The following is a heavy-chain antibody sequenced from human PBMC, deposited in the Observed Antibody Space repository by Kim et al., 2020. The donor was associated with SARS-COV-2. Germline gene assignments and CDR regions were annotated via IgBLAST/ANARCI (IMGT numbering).Heavy chain of an antibody. Sequence: GGSLRLSCAASGFTFSSYGMHWVRQAPGKGLEWVAVISYDGSNKYYADSVKGRFTISRDNSKNTLYLQMNSLRAEDTAVYYCAKEGVPIYYGIDVWGQGTTVTVSS. J-gene: IGHJ6*02. V-gene: IGHV3-30*18. CDR1: GFTFSSYG. D-gene: IGHD2-2*01. CDR3: AKEGVPIYYGIDV. CDR2: ISYDGSNK.